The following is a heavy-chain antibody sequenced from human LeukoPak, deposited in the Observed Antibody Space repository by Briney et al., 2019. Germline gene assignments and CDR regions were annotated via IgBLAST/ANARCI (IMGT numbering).Heavy chain of an antibody. CDR3: AKDQYDSSGNFMLPCDY. J-gene: IGHJ4*02. CDR2: ISGSGGST. V-gene: IGHV3-23*01. CDR1: GFTFSSYA. D-gene: IGHD3-22*01. Sequence: PGGSLRLSCEASGFTFSSYAMSWVRQAPGQGLEWVSSISGSGGSTYYADYVKGRFTISRDNSMSTLYLQMSSLRAEDTAVYYCAKDQYDSSGNFMLPCDYWGQGTLVTVSS.